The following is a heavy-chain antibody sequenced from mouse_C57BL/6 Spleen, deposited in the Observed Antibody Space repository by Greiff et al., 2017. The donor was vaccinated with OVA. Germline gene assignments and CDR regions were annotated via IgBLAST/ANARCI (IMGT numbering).Heavy chain of an antibody. CDR2: ISYDGSN. Sequence: EVHLVESGPGLVKPSQSLSLTCSVTGYSITSGYYWNWIRQFPGNKLEWMGYISYDGSNNYNPSLKNRISITRDTSKNQFFLKLNSVTTEDTATYYCARETTGGYFDVWGTGTTVTVSS. J-gene: IGHJ1*03. CDR3: ARETTGGYFDV. CDR1: GYSITSGYY. V-gene: IGHV3-6*01. D-gene: IGHD1-1*01.